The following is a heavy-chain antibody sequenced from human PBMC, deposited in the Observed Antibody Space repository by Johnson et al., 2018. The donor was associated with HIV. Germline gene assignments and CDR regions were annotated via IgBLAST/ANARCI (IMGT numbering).Heavy chain of an antibody. J-gene: IGHJ3*02. CDR3: ARAPGWFDAFDI. Sequence: VQLVESGGDLVQPGGSLRLSCIGSGFTFSHNWMSWVRPAPGKGPEWVTNINHDVSAIHYVDSVKGRFTISRDNSKNTLYLQMGSLRAEDMAVYYCARAPGWFDAFDIWGQGTMVTVSS. CDR2: INHDVSAI. D-gene: IGHD6-19*01. CDR1: GFTFSHNW. V-gene: IGHV3-7*01.